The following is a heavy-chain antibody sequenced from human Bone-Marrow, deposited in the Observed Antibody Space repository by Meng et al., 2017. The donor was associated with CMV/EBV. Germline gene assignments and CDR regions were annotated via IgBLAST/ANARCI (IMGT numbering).Heavy chain of an antibody. CDR2: ISYDGSNK. D-gene: IGHD3-3*01. CDR3: ARFNVGVMIFGVVIGDGMDV. CDR1: GFTFSSYA. V-gene: IGHV3-30-3*01. Sequence: GGSLRLSCAASGFTFSSYAMHWVRQAPGKGLEWVAVISYDGSNKYYADSVKGRFTISRDNSKNTLYLQMNSLRAEDTAVYYCARFNVGVMIFGVVIGDGMDVWGQGTTVTVSS. J-gene: IGHJ6*02.